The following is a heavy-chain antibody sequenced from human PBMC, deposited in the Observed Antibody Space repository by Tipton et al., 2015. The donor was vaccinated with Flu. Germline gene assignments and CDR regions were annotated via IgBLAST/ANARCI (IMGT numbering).Heavy chain of an antibody. V-gene: IGHV3-33*03. J-gene: IGHJ4*02. CDR2: IWYDGSNK. Sequence: YLRLSCAASGFTFSSYGMHWVRQAPGKGLEWVADIWYDGSNKYYADSVKGRFTISRDKSKNTLYLQMNSLRAEDTAVYYCAKDRGVSSSWYGANYYFDYWGRVTLVAVSS. CDR1: GFTFSSYG. CDR3: AKDRGVSSSWYGANYYFDY. D-gene: IGHD6-13*01.